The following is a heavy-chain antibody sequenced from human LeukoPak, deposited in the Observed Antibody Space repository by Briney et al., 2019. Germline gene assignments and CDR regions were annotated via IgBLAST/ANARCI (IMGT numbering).Heavy chain of an antibody. CDR2: INHSGST. CDR3: ARVLGYYDSSGPVD. Sequence: PSETLSLTCAVYGGSFSGYYWSWIRQPPGKGLEWIGEINHSGSTNYNPSLKSRVTISVDTSKNQFSLKLSSVTAADTAVYYCARVLGYYDSSGPVDWGQGTLVTVSS. J-gene: IGHJ4*02. CDR1: GGSFSGYY. D-gene: IGHD3-22*01. V-gene: IGHV4-34*01.